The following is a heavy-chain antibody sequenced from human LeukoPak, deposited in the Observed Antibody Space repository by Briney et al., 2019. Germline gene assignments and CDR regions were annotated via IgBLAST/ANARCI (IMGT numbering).Heavy chain of an antibody. CDR2: INSDGSST. CDR3: ARAPYYYDTSGLLI. V-gene: IGHV3-74*01. J-gene: IGHJ3*02. CDR1: GFTFSSYW. Sequence: GGSLRLSCAASGFTFSSYWMHCVRQAPGKGLVWVSRINSDGSSTNYADSVKGRFTISRDNAKNKLYLQMNSLRAEDTAVYYCARAPYYYDTSGLLIWGQGTMVTVSS. D-gene: IGHD3-22*01.